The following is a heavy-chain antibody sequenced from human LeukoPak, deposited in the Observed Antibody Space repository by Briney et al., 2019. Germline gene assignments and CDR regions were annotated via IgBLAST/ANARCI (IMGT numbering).Heavy chain of an antibody. CDR3: ARAGNYDILTGYTAYDYYYYMDV. Sequence: GGSLRLSCAASGLTFSSYWMSWVRQAPGKGLEWVANIKQDGSEKYYVDSVKGRFTISRDNAKNSLYLQMNSLRAEDTAVYYCARAGNYDILTGYTAYDYYYYMDVWGKGTTVTVSS. CDR1: GLTFSSYW. CDR2: IKQDGSEK. V-gene: IGHV3-7*01. J-gene: IGHJ6*03. D-gene: IGHD3-9*01.